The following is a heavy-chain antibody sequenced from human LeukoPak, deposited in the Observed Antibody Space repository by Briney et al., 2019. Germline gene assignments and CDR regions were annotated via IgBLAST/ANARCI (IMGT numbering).Heavy chain of an antibody. Sequence: PSETLSLTCSVSGDSISSFYWSWIRQPPGKGLEWIGFAYYNGVTKQNPSLKGRATLSVDTSKSQFSLKLTSVTAADTAVYYCAGFKSGPAFEYWGQGTLVTVSS. CDR3: AGFKSGPAFEY. CDR1: GDSISSFY. V-gene: IGHV4-59*01. J-gene: IGHJ4*02. CDR2: AYYNGVT.